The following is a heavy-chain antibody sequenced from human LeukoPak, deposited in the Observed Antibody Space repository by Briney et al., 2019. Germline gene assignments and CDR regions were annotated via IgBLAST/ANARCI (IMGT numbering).Heavy chain of an antibody. V-gene: IGHV4-59*04. Sequence: PSETLSLTCTVSGGSFISYYWGWIRQPPGKGLEWIGNIYYSGSTYYNPSLRSRVTMSVDTSKNQFSLKLSSVTAADTALYFCARIPTNAVPAAHNGFDIWGQGTMVTVSS. D-gene: IGHD2-2*01. J-gene: IGHJ3*02. CDR1: GGSFISYY. CDR2: IYYSGST. CDR3: ARIPTNAVPAAHNGFDI.